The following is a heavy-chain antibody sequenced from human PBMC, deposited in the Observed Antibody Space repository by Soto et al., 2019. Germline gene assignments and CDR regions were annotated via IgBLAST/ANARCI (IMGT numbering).Heavy chain of an antibody. CDR3: ARGGGFDS. CDR2: IYYSGRS. Sequence: QLQESGPGLVKPSQTLSLTCTVSGDSISSGDNYWSWIRQPPGKGLEWIGYIYYSGRSYYKPSRTSRVTMSVATSKNQFSLTLTSVTAADTAVYYCARGGGFDSWGRGTLVTVSS. D-gene: IGHD3-16*01. CDR1: GDSISSGDNY. V-gene: IGHV4-30-4*01. J-gene: IGHJ4*02.